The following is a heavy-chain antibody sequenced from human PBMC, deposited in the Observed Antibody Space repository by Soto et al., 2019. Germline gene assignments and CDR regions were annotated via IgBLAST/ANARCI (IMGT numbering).Heavy chain of an antibody. D-gene: IGHD3-3*01. Sequence: SETLSLTCTVSGGSISSGGYYWSWIRQHPGKGLEWIGYIYYSGSTYYNPSLKSRVTISVDTSKNQFSLKLSSVTAADTAVYYCAKGPYYDFWSGYKGYYFDYWGQGTLVTV. V-gene: IGHV4-31*03. CDR1: GGSISSGGYY. CDR2: IYYSGST. CDR3: AKGPYYDFWSGYKGYYFDY. J-gene: IGHJ4*02.